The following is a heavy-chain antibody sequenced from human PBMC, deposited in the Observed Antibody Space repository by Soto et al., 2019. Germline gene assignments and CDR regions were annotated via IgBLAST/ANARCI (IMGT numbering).Heavy chain of an antibody. V-gene: IGHV5-10-1*01. J-gene: IGHJ6*02. Sequence: PVEALKISCHGSGYMFTNYWINLVRQVSGGCLEWLGRIDPSDSYTKYNPSFQGHVTISADKSTSTAYLQWSSLRASDTAVYYCASHNFFCGGDCNSSGMDVWGQGTTVTVSS. CDR1: GYMFTNYW. CDR2: IDPSDSYT. CDR3: ASHNFFCGGDCNSSGMDV. D-gene: IGHD2-21*02.